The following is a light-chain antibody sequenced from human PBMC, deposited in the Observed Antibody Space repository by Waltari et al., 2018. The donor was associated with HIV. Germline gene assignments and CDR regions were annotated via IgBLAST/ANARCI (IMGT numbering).Light chain of an antibody. V-gene: IGKV1-39*01. CDR3: HQSYSTPGYT. Sequence: DIQITQSPSSLSASVGDRVTITCRASKSSSTSVNWYQQKPGKAPKLLIYDAASLQSGVPSRLSGTGSGTDFTLTISSLQPEDFATYYCHQSYSTPGYTFGQGTKVEIK. J-gene: IGKJ2*01. CDR2: DAA. CDR1: KSSSTS.